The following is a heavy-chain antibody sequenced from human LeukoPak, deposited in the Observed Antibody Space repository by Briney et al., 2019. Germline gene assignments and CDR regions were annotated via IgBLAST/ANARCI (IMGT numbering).Heavy chain of an antibody. CDR2: MNPNSGNT. CDR1: GYTFTSYG. J-gene: IGHJ5*02. V-gene: IGHV1-8*02. CDR3: ARGDYVWGSYRYIWFDP. D-gene: IGHD3-16*02. Sequence: ASVKVSCKASGYTFTSYGINWVRQATGQGLEWMGWMNPNSGNTGYAQKFQGRVTMTRNTSISTAYMELSSLRSEDTAVYYCARGDYVWGSYRYIWFDPWGQGTLVTVSS.